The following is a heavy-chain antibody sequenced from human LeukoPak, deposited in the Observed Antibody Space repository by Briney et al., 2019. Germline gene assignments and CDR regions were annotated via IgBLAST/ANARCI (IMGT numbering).Heavy chain of an antibody. D-gene: IGHD3-16*01. J-gene: IGHJ4*02. Sequence: PGGSLRLSCAASGFTFDDHAMHWVRQAPGKGLEWVSGISWNSGTVGYADSVKGRFTISRDNAKNTLYLQMNSLRDEDTAVFYCARSRYDYIWGIDYWGQGTLVTISS. V-gene: IGHV3-9*01. CDR3: ARSRYDYIWGIDY. CDR2: ISWNSGTV. CDR1: GFTFDDHA.